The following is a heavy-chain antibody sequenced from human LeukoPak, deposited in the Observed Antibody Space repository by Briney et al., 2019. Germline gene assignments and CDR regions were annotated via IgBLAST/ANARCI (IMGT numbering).Heavy chain of an antibody. CDR1: GDSVSSDSSS. CDR3: AREGPAFDI. Sequence: SQTLSLTCAISGDSVSSDSSSCNWTRQSPSRGLEWLGRTYHRAKWYNEYAVSVKSRITISPDTSKNQFSLQLDSVTPEDTAVYFCAREGPAFDIWGQGTMVAVSS. V-gene: IGHV6-1*01. J-gene: IGHJ3*02. CDR2: TYHRAKWYN.